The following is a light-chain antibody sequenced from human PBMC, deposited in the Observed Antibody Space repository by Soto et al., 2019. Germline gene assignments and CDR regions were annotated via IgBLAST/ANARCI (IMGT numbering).Light chain of an antibody. CDR2: AAS. V-gene: IGKV1-9*01. CDR3: QQLNSYPT. Sequence: DIPLTQSPSFLSASVGDRVTITCRASQGISSYLAWYQQKPGKAPKLLIYAASTLQSGVPSRFSGSVSGTDCTLTISSLQPEDFATYFCQQLNSYPTFGQGTKLEIK. CDR1: QGISSY. J-gene: IGKJ2*01.